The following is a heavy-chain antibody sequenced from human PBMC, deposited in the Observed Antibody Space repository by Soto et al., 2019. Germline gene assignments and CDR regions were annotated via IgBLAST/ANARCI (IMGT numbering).Heavy chain of an antibody. J-gene: IGHJ5*02. V-gene: IGHV5-51*01. CDR2: IYPGDSDT. CDR1: GYSFTSYW. CDR3: ARRDRVVGATTPFSWFDP. D-gene: IGHD1-26*01. Sequence: GESLKISCKGSGYSFTSYWIGWVRQMPGKGLEWMGIIYPGDSDTRYSPSFQGQVTISADKSISTAYLQWSSLKASDTAMYYCARRDRVVGATTPFSWFDPWGQGTLVTVSS.